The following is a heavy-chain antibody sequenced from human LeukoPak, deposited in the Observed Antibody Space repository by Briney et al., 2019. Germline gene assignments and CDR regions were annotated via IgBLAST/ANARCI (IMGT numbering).Heavy chain of an antibody. V-gene: IGHV3-30-3*01. CDR2: ISYDGSNK. Sequence: GGSLRLSCAASGFTFSSYAMHWVRQAPGKGLEWVAVISYDGSNKYYADSVKGRFTISRDNSKNTLYLQMNSLRAEDTAVYYCARSGVWLFRLDYYYYMDVWGKGTTVTVSS. D-gene: IGHD3-22*01. CDR1: GFTFSSYA. CDR3: ARSGVWLFRLDYYYYMDV. J-gene: IGHJ6*03.